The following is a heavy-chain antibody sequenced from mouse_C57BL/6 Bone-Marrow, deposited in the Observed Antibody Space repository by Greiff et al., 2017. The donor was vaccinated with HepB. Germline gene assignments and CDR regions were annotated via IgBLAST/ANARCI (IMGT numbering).Heavy chain of an antibody. CDR1: GYTFTSYW. CDR2: INPSSGYT. Sequence: VHLVESGAELAKPGASVKLSCKASGYTFTSYWMHWVKQRPGQGLEWIGYINPSSGYTKYNQKFKDKATLTADKSSSAAYMQMSSLTYEDSAVYYCAGYGSTSFACWGQGALVTVAA. V-gene: IGHV1-7*01. J-gene: IGHJ3*01. CDR3: AGYGSTSFAC. D-gene: IGHD1-1*01.